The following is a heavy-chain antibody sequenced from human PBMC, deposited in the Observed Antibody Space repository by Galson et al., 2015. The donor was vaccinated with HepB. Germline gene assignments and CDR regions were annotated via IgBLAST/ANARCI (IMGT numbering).Heavy chain of an antibody. CDR1: GYTFTSYA. D-gene: IGHD6-19*01. CDR3: ARAKLIKYSSGWLFDY. Sequence: SVKVSCKASGYTFTSYAMHWVRQAPGQRLEWMGWINAGNGNTKYSQKFQGRVTITRDTSASTAYMELSSLRSEDTAVYYCARAKLIKYSSGWLFDYWGQGTLVTVSS. CDR2: INAGNGNT. J-gene: IGHJ4*02. V-gene: IGHV1-3*01.